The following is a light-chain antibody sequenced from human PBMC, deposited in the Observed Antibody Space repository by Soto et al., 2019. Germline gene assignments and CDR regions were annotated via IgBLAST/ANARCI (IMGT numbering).Light chain of an antibody. CDR3: CSYAGSSTFV. CDR1: SSYVGSYNL. J-gene: IGLJ2*01. V-gene: IGLV2-23*01. CDR2: EGS. Sequence: QSALTQPASVSGSPGQSITISCTGTSSYVGSYNLVSWYQQHPGKAPKLMIYEGSTRPSGVSNRFSVSKSGNTASLTISGLQAEDEADYYCCSYAGSSTFVFGGGTQMTVL.